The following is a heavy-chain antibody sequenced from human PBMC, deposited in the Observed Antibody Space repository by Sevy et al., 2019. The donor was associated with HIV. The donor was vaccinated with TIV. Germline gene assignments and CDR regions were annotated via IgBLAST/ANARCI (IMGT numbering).Heavy chain of an antibody. J-gene: IGHJ6*02. D-gene: IGHD2-2*01. CDR2: IYYSGST. Sequence: SETLSLTCTVSAGSISSSSYYWGWIRQPPGKGLEWIGSIYYSGSTYYNPSLKSRVTITVDTSKNQFSLKLSSVTAADTAVYYCASLKAYCSSTSCPYYYYGMDVWGQGTTVTVSS. V-gene: IGHV4-39*01. CDR1: AGSISSSSYY. CDR3: ASLKAYCSSTSCPYYYYGMDV.